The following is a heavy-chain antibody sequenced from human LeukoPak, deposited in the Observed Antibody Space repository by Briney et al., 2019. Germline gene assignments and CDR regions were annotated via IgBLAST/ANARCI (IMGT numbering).Heavy chain of an antibody. J-gene: IGHJ4*02. CDR3: AKNRRAPMATYYFDY. V-gene: IGHV3-53*01. Sequence: GGSLRLSCAASGFTVSSNYMSWVRQAPGKGLDWVSVIYSGGSTYYADSVKGRFTISRDNSKNTLYLQMNSLRAEDTAVYYCAKNRRAPMATYYFDYWGQGTLVTVSS. D-gene: IGHD3-10*01. CDR1: GFTVSSNY. CDR2: IYSGGST.